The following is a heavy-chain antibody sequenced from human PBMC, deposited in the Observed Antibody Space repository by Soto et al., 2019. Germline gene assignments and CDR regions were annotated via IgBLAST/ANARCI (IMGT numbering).Heavy chain of an antibody. V-gene: IGHV1-18*04. D-gene: IGHD3-9*01. J-gene: IGHJ5*02. CDR3: ATSYDTGFDP. Sequence: QLQLVQSAAEVKKPGASVRVSCKAYSYPFIKYGISWIRQAPEQGLEWMGWIKVDSGYTNYAQKFQGRVTMTADTSSDTAFMELRSLRLDDTAVYFCATSYDTGFDPWGQGTLVSVSS. CDR2: IKVDSGYT. CDR1: SYPFIKYG.